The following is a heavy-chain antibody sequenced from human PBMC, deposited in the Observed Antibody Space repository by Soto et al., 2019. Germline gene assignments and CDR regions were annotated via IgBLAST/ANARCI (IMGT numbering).Heavy chain of an antibody. Sequence: SETLSLTCTVSVGSIRSYYWSWIRQPPGKGLEWIGYIYYSGSTNYNPSLKSRVTISVDTSKNQFSLKLSSVTAADTAVYYCARVITMVRGVIIGWFDPWGQGTLVTVSS. D-gene: IGHD3-10*01. V-gene: IGHV4-59*01. CDR2: IYYSGST. CDR1: VGSIRSYY. CDR3: ARVITMVRGVIIGWFDP. J-gene: IGHJ5*02.